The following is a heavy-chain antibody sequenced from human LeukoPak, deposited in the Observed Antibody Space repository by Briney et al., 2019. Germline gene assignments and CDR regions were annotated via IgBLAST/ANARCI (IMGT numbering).Heavy chain of an antibody. CDR1: GGSIISSNYY. CDR2: IDDSGST. D-gene: IGHD1-26*01. CDR3: ARHRSGSYHFDY. J-gene: IGHJ4*02. Sequence: SETLSLTCTVSGGSIISSNYYWGWIRQSPGKGLECIGSIDDSGSTQYNPSLRSRVIISVDTSKNQFSLKLSSVTAADTAVYYCARHRSGSYHFDYWGQGTLVTVSS. V-gene: IGHV4-39*01.